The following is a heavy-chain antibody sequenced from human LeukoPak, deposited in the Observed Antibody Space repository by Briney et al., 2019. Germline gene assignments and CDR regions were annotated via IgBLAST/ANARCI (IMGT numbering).Heavy chain of an antibody. V-gene: IGHV3-48*03. CDR1: GFTLSSYE. Sequence: KAGGSLRLSCAASGFTLSSYEVNWVRQAPGKGLEWVSYIGSSGTSKYYADSVKGRFTISRDNAKNSLYLQMNSLRAEDTAVYYCARDLKSPRAYFDYWGQGTLVTVSS. CDR3: ARDLKSPRAYFDY. CDR2: IGSSGTSK. J-gene: IGHJ4*02. D-gene: IGHD3-9*01.